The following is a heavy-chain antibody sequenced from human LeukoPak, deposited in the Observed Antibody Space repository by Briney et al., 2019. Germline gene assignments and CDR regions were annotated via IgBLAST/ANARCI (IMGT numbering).Heavy chain of an antibody. J-gene: IGHJ4*02. CDR2: ISGSGGST. CDR3: AKGTRKTTVTTYFDY. CDR1: GFTFSSYA. Sequence: GGSLRLSCAASGFTFSSYAMSWVRQAPGKGLEWVSAISGSGGSTYYADSVKGRFTISRDNSKNTLYLQMNNLRAEDTAVYYCAKGTRKTTVTTYFDYWGQGTLVTVSS. V-gene: IGHV3-23*01. D-gene: IGHD4-17*01.